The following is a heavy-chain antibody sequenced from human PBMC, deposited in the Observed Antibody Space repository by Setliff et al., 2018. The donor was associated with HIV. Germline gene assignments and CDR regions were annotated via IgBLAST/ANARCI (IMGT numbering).Heavy chain of an antibody. Sequence: SETLSLTCAVYGGSFSGYYWSWIRQPPGKGLEWIGEINHSGSTNYNPSLKSRVTISVGTSKNQFSLNLSSVTAADTAVYYCAGALVATIKGGFDYWGQGTLVTVSS. CDR2: INHSGST. J-gene: IGHJ4*02. V-gene: IGHV4-34*01. CDR1: GGSFSGYY. D-gene: IGHD5-12*01. CDR3: AGALVATIKGGFDY.